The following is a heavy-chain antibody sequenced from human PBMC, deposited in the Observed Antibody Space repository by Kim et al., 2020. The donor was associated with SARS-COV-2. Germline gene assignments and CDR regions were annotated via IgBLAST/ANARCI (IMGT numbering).Heavy chain of an antibody. D-gene: IGHD6-19*01. Sequence: NYAQKFQEGVTSTRDMSTSAAYMELSSLRSEETAVYYCAGEYSSGGYFDYWGQGTLVTVSS. V-gene: IGHV1-58*01. CDR3: AGEYSSGGYFDY. J-gene: IGHJ4*02.